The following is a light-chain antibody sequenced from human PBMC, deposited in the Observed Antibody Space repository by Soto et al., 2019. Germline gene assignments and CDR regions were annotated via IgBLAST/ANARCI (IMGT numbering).Light chain of an antibody. J-gene: IGKJ1*01. CDR3: QQYNTWLWT. CDR1: QSINAH. Sequence: EVVMTQSPATLSVSPVERVTLSCRASQSINAHLAWYQQKPGQAPRLLIHGASTRATGIPARFSGSSFGTEFILTISSLQSEDFAVYYCQQYNTWLWTFGQGTKVE. CDR2: GAS. V-gene: IGKV3-15*01.